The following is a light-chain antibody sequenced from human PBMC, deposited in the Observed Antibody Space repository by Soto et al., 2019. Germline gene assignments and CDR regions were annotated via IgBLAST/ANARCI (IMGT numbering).Light chain of an antibody. V-gene: IGLV2-11*01. CDR1: SSDVGGYSY. J-gene: IGLJ1*01. CDR2: DVI. CDR3: CSYAGSYTFV. Sequence: QSALTQPRSVSGSPGQSVTISCSGTSSDVGGYSYVSWYQQRPGKAPKLMIYDVITRPSGVPYRFSGSKSGNTASLTISGLQAEDEADYFCCSYAGSYTFVFGTGTKLTVL.